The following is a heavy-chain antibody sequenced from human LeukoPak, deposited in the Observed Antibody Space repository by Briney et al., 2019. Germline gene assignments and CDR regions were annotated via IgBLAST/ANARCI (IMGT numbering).Heavy chain of an antibody. CDR1: GYTFTGYY. J-gene: IGHJ4*02. Sequence: ASVTVSCKASGYTFTGYYMHWVRQAPGQGLEWMGWINPNSGGTNYAQKFRGRVTMTRDTSISTAYMELSRLRSDDTAMYYCARILTTVTTMDYWGQGTLVTVSS. V-gene: IGHV1-2*02. CDR2: INPNSGGT. D-gene: IGHD4-17*01. CDR3: ARILTTVTTMDY.